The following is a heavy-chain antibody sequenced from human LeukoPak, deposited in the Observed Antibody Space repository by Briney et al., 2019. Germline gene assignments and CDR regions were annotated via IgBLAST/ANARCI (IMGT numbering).Heavy chain of an antibody. J-gene: IGHJ4*02. V-gene: IGHV4-59*01. CDR3: ARGDGAYYYDSSGYYPSLYFDY. Sequence: KTSETLSLTCTVSGGSISSYYWSWIRQPPGKGLEWIGYIYYSGSTNSNPSLKSRVTISVDTSKNQFSLKLSSVTAADTAVYYCARGDGAYYYDSSGYYPSLYFDYWGQGTLVTVSS. CDR1: GGSISSYY. CDR2: IYYSGST. D-gene: IGHD3-22*01.